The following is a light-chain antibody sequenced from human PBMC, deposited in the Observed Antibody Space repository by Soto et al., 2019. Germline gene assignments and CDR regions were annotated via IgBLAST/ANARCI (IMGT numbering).Light chain of an antibody. CDR1: QTIRTW. CDR3: QQYNSYTPLT. V-gene: IGKV1-5*03. CDR2: KAS. J-gene: IGKJ4*01. Sequence: ASVGDRVTITCRASQTIRTWLAWYQQKPGKAPKLLIYKASSLEGGVPSRFSGSGSETEFTLTISSLQPDDFATYYCQQYNSYTPLTFGGGTKVDIK.